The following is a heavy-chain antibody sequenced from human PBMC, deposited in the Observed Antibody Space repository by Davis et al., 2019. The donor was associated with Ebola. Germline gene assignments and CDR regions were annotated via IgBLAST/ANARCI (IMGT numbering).Heavy chain of an antibody. J-gene: IGHJ5*02. CDR2: IRYDGNSK. Sequence: GESLKISCAASEYSLRNYGIHWVRQAPGKGLDWVSFIRYDGNSKYYADSVKGRFTISRDNSKNTLYLQMNSLRAEDTAVYYCARDRGWSKGFDPWGQGTLVTVSS. CDR3: ARDRGWSKGFDP. CDR1: EYSLRNYG. V-gene: IGHV3-30*02. D-gene: IGHD1-26*01.